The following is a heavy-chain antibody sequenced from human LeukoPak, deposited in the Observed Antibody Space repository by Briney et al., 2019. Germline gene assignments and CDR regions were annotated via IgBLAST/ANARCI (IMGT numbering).Heavy chain of an antibody. D-gene: IGHD3-22*01. CDR1: GGTFSSYA. CDR2: IIPIFGIA. V-gene: IGHV1-69*04. Sequence: SGKVSCKASGGTFSSYAISWVRQAPGQGLEWMGRIIPIFGIANYAQKFQGRVTITADKSTSTAYMELSSLRSEDTAVYYCARVDDSSGYYSRWGLGTLVTVSS. J-gene: IGHJ4*02. CDR3: ARVDDSSGYYSR.